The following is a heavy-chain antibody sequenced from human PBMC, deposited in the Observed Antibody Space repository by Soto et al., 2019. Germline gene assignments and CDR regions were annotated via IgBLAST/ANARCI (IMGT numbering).Heavy chain of an antibody. CDR3: ARDPRELRCLEWLGDLYNWFDP. V-gene: IGHV1-18*01. CDR1: GYTFTSYG. Sequence: QVQLVQSGAEVKKPGASVKVSCKASGYTFTSYGISWVRQAPGQGLEWMGWISAYNGNTNYAQKLQGRVTMTTDTSTSTAYMELRSLRSDDTAVYYCARDPRELRCLEWLGDLYNWFDPWGQGTLVTVSS. CDR2: ISAYNGNT. D-gene: IGHD3-3*01. J-gene: IGHJ5*02.